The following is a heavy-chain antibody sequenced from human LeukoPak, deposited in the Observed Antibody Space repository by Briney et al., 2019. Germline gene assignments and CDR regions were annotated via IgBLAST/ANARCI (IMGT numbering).Heavy chain of an antibody. Sequence: GGSLRLSCAASGFSFMNAWMIWVRQAPGKGLEWVGRIKSNADGGTPDYAAPARGRFTISRDDSKNTLYLQMNSLKTENTAVYYCTTFYHEYSPYWGRGTLVTVSS. CDR2: IKSNADGGTP. D-gene: IGHD2/OR15-2a*01. J-gene: IGHJ4*02. CDR3: TTFYHEYSPY. V-gene: IGHV3-15*01. CDR1: GFSFMNAW.